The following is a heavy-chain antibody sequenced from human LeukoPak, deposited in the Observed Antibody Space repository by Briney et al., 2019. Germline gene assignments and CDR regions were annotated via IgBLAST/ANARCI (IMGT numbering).Heavy chain of an antibody. CDR1: GFTFSSYS. CDR2: IYHSGST. Sequence: PGGSLRLSCAASGFTFSSYSMNWVRQAPGKGLEWIGSIYHSGSTYYNPSLKSRVTISVDTSKNQFSLKLSSVTAADTAVYYCARVDYASGEYHFDYWGQGTLVTVSS. J-gene: IGHJ4*02. V-gene: IGHV4-38-2*01. CDR3: ARVDYASGEYHFDY. D-gene: IGHD3-10*01.